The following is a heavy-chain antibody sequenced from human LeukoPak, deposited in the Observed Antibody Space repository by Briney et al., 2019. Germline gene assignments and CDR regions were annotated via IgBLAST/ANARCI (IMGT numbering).Heavy chain of an antibody. J-gene: IGHJ6*02. CDR3: ARGYCSSTSCYLPYYYYGMDV. D-gene: IGHD2-2*01. CDR1: GYTFTSYD. V-gene: IGHV1-8*01. Sequence: ASVKVSCKASGYTFTSYDINWVRQATGQGLEWMGWMNPNSGNTGYAQKFQGRVTMTRNTSISTAYMELSSLRSADTAVYYCARGYCSSTSCYLPYYYYGMDVWGQGTTVTVSS. CDR2: MNPNSGNT.